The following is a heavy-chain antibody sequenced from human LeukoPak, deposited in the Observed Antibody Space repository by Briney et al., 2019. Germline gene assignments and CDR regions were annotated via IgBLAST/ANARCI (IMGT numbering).Heavy chain of an antibody. CDR1: GYTFTSYG. Sequence: ASVKVSCKASGYTFTSYGISWVRQAPGQGLEWMGWISAYNGNTNYAQKLQGRVTMTTDTSTSTAYMELRSLRSDDTAVYYCARVRYSLDDSSGWPTLHYYYYYMDVWGKGTTVTVSS. V-gene: IGHV1-18*01. D-gene: IGHD6-19*01. CDR3: ARVRYSLDDSSGWPTLHYYYYYMDV. J-gene: IGHJ6*03. CDR2: ISAYNGNT.